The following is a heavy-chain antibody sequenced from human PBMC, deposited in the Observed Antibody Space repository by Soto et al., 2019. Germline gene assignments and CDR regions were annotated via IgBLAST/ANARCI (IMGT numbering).Heavy chain of an antibody. CDR2: IKSKTDGGTT. CDR3: TTGKRITIFGVVTYNDY. J-gene: IGHJ4*02. V-gene: IGHV3-15*07. D-gene: IGHD3-3*01. Sequence: GGSLRLSCAASGFPFSNAWMNWVRQAPGKGLEWVGRIKSKTDGGTTDYAAPVKGRFTVSRDDSKNTLYLQMNSLKTEDTAVYYCTTGKRITIFGVVTYNDYWGQGALVTVSS. CDR1: GFPFSNAW.